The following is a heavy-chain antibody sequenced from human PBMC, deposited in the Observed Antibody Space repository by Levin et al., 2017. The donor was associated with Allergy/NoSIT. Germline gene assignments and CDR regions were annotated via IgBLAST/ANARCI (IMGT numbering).Heavy chain of an antibody. Sequence: AGGSLRLSCKGSGYKFNNYWIGWVRQRPGKGLEWMGIIYPGDSDTRYSPSFQGQVTLSADRYRSTVHLQLSSLKASDTAMYYCARHWARDPYRLAVEVVADFWGQGTLVTVSS. CDR1: GYKFNNYW. J-gene: IGHJ4*02. CDR2: IYPGDSDT. CDR3: ARHWARDPYRLAVEVVADF. V-gene: IGHV5-51*01. D-gene: IGHD6-19*01.